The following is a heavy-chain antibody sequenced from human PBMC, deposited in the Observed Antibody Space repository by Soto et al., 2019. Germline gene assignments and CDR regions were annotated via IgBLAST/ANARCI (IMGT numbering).Heavy chain of an antibody. D-gene: IGHD1-26*01. CDR2: IYYSGST. CDR3: ARATLGNVVGVFDT. V-gene: IGHV4-59*12. Sequence: PSETLSLTCTVSGGSISSYYWSGIRQPPGKGLEWSGYIYYSGSTNYNPSLKSRVTISVDTAKNRFSLQLSSVTAADTAVYYCARATLGNVVGVFDTWGQGTLATVSS. CDR1: GGSISSYY. J-gene: IGHJ5*02.